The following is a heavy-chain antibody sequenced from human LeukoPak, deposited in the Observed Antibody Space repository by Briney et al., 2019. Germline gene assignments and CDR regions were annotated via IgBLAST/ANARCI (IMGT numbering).Heavy chain of an antibody. CDR2: MNPNSGNT. CDR3: ARAPHPHSSPRPYYFDY. D-gene: IGHD6-13*01. Sequence: ASVKVSCKASGYTFTSYDINWVRQATGQGLEWMGWMNPNSGNTGYAQKFQGRVTMTRNTSISTAYMELSSLRSEDTAVYYCARAPHPHSSPRPYYFDYWGQGTLVTVSS. CDR1: GYTFTSYD. V-gene: IGHV1-8*01. J-gene: IGHJ4*02.